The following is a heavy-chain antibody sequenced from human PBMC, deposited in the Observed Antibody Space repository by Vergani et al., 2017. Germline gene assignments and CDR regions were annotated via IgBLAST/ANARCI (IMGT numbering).Heavy chain of an antibody. D-gene: IGHD3-9*01. J-gene: IGHJ3*02. CDR1: GFTFSSYS. V-gene: IGHV3-21*01. Sequence: EVQLVESGGGLVKPGGSLRLSCAASGFTFSSYSMNWVRQAPGKGLEWVSSISSSSSYIYYADSVKGRFTISRDNAKNSLYLQMNSLRAEDTAVYYCASHYSFLTGYYFDGPEDAFDIWGQGTMVTVSS. CDR2: ISSSSSYI. CDR3: ASHYSFLTGYYFDGPEDAFDI.